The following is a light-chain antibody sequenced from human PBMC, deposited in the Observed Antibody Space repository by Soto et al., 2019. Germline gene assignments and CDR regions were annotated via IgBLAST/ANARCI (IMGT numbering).Light chain of an antibody. J-gene: IGKJ1*01. CDR1: QVISTS. CDR2: AAS. V-gene: IGKV1-9*01. Sequence: DIKLTQSPSFLSPSIGESVTITCRASQVISTSLAWYQVKPGKAPKLLIYAASTLESGVPSRFSATVSGTEFSLAISSLQPEDSATYYCLQDINYPWTFGQGTKVDIK. CDR3: LQDINYPWT.